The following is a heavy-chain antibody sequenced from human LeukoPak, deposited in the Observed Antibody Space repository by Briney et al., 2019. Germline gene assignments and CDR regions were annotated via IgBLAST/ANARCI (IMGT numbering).Heavy chain of an antibody. V-gene: IGHV1-69*13. D-gene: IGHD2-2*01. Sequence: SLKLSCTASGVTLSSYAISWVRQAPGQGLEWMGGIIPTFVTANYAQKFQGRVTITADESTSTAYMELSSVRSEDTDVYYCASTVVPAATGGDYYYYYGMDVWGKGTTVTVSS. CDR2: IIPTFVTA. CDR3: ASTVVPAATGGDYYYYYGMDV. CDR1: GVTLSSYA. J-gene: IGHJ6*04.